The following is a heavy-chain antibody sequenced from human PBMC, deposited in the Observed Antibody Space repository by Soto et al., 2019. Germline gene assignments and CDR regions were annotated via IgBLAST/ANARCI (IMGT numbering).Heavy chain of an antibody. V-gene: IGHV1-2*04. J-gene: IGHJ4*02. Sequence: GASVKVSCKASGYTFTGYYMHWVRQAPGQGLEWMGWINPNSGGTNYAQKFQGWVTMTRDTSISTAYMELSRLRSDDTAVYYCARVPSYGWGSFDYWGQGTLVTVS. D-gene: IGHD3-10*01. CDR1: GYTFTGYY. CDR2: INPNSGGT. CDR3: ARVPSYGWGSFDY.